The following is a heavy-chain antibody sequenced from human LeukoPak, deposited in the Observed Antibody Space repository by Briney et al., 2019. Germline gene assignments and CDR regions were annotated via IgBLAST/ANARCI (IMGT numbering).Heavy chain of an antibody. CDR1: GYTFTSYY. D-gene: IGHD3-9*01. V-gene: IGHV1-2*02. CDR2: INPNSGGT. Sequence: GASVKLSCKASGYTFTSYYMHWVRQAPGQGLEWMGWINPNSGGTNYAQKFQGRVTMTRDTSISTAYMELSRLRSDDTAVYYCASAVYYDILTGCNGWGQGTLVTVSS. J-gene: IGHJ4*02. CDR3: ASAVYYDILTGCNG.